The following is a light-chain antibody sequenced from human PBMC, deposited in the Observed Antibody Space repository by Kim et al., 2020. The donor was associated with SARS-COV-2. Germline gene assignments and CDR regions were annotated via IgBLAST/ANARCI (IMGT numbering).Light chain of an antibody. CDR2: HTS. CDR3: QQRSNWLIT. Sequence: LSPGERATHSCRASQSVSSYLAWYQQKPGQAPRLLIYHTSNRATGIPARFSGSGSGTDFTLTISSLEPEDFAVYYCQQRSNWLITFGQGTRLEIK. J-gene: IGKJ5*01. CDR1: QSVSSY. V-gene: IGKV3-11*01.